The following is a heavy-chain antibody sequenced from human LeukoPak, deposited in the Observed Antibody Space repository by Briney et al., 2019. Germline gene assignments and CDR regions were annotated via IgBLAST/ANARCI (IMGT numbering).Heavy chain of an antibody. Sequence: PSETLSLTCTVSGGSISSYYWGWIRQPPGKGLEWIGSIYYSGSTYYNPSLKSRVTISVDTSKNQFSLKLSSVTAADTAVYYCATMVRGVIDYWGQGTLVTVSS. D-gene: IGHD3-10*01. CDR2: IYYSGST. V-gene: IGHV4-39*07. J-gene: IGHJ4*02. CDR3: ATMVRGVIDY. CDR1: GGSISSYY.